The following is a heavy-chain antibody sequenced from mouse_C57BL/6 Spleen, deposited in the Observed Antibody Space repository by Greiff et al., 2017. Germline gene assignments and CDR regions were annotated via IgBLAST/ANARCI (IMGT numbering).Heavy chain of an antibody. V-gene: IGHV1-15*01. D-gene: IGHD2-4*01. J-gene: IGHJ2*01. CDR3: TRHYDPHFDY. Sequence: VQLQQSGAELVRPGASVTLSCKASGYTFTDYEMHWVKQTPVHGLEWIGAIDPETGGTAYNQKFKGKAILTADKSSSTAYMELRSLTSEDSAVYYCTRHYDPHFDYWGQGTTLTVSS. CDR1: GYTFTDYE. CDR2: IDPETGGT.